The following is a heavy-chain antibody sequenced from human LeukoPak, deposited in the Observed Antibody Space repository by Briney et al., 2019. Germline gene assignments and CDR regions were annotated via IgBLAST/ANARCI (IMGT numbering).Heavy chain of an antibody. Sequence: SETLSLTCTVSGDSINTRKYFWGWIRQPPGKGLEWIGSIYYSGSTYYNPSLKSRVTISVDTSKNQFSLKLSSVTAADTAVYYCARPLIVVVPAGFSWFDPWGQGTLVTVSS. CDR2: IYYSGST. CDR3: ARPLIVVVPAGFSWFDP. J-gene: IGHJ5*02. D-gene: IGHD2-2*01. V-gene: IGHV4-39*01. CDR1: GDSINTRKYF.